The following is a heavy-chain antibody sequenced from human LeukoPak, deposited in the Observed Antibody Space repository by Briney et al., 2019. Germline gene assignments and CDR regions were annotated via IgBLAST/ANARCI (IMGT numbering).Heavy chain of an antibody. V-gene: IGHV4-38-2*02. CDR3: TRDRWELAHTIRSYFYYMDV. J-gene: IGHJ6*03. CDR2: IYHSGST. Sequence: PSETLSLTCSVSGYAISSGYFWGWIRQPPGKGLEWIGTIYHSGSTYYNPSLKSRVTISVDTSKNQFSLKLSSVTAADTAVYYCTRDRWELAHTIRSYFYYMDVWGKGTTVTISS. CDR1: GYAISSGYF. D-gene: IGHD1-26*01.